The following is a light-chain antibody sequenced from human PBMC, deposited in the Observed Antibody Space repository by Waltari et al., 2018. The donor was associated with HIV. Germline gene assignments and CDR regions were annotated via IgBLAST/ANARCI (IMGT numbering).Light chain of an antibody. CDR2: TAS. V-gene: IGKV1-5*03. CDR1: QSISSW. J-gene: IGKJ1*01. Sequence: DIQMPQSPSTLSASVVDRVTITCRASQSISSWLAWYQQKPGKAPKLLIYTASSLESGVPSRFSGSGSGTEFTLTISSLQPDDFATYYCQQYNSYPGTFGQGTKVEIK. CDR3: QQYNSYPGT.